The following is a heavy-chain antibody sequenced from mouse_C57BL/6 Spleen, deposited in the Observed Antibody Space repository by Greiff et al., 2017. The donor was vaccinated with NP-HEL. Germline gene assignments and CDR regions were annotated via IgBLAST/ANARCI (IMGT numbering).Heavy chain of an antibody. CDR1: GYTFTDYE. J-gene: IGHJ2*01. Sequence: ESGAELVRPGASVTLSCKASGYTFTDYEMHWVKQTPVHGLEWIGAIDPETGGTAYNQKFKGKAILTADKSSSTAYMELRSLTSEDSAVYYCTRRYYGSSYFDYWGQGTTLTVSS. D-gene: IGHD1-1*01. CDR3: TRRYYGSSYFDY. CDR2: IDPETGGT. V-gene: IGHV1-15*01.